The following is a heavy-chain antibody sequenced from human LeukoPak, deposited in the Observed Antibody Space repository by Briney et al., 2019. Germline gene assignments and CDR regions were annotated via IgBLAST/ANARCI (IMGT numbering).Heavy chain of an antibody. J-gene: IGHJ4*02. V-gene: IGHV3-7*05. CDR3: ARDPASPVPFDY. Sequence: GGSLRLSCAASGLAFSSHWMSWVRQAPGKGLEWVANINKDGSETRYLDSVRGRFTISRDNAKDSVYLQMNSLRAEDTAVYYCARDPASPVPFDYWGRGTLVTVSS. CDR2: INKDGSET. CDR1: GLAFSSHW.